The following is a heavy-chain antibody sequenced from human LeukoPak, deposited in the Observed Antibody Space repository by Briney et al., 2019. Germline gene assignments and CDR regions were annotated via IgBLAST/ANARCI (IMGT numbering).Heavy chain of an antibody. D-gene: IGHD3-16*02. CDR3: ARDLYYDYVWGSYRSYYFDY. Sequence: PGGSLRLSCAASGFTFSSYSMNWVRQAPGKGLEWVSSISSSSYIYYADSVKGRFTISRDNAKNSLYLQMDSLRAEDTAVYYCARDLYYDYVWGSYRSYYFDYWGQGTLVTVSS. J-gene: IGHJ4*02. CDR2: ISSSSYI. CDR1: GFTFSSYS. V-gene: IGHV3-21*01.